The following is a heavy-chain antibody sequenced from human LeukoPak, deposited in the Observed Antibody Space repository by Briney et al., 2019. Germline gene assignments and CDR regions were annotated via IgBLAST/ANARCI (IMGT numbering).Heavy chain of an antibody. CDR1: GYTFTSYG. CDR2: ISAYNGNT. Sequence: ASVKVSCKASGYTFTSYGISWVRQAPGQGLEWMGWISAYNGNTNYAQKFQGRVTITTDESTSTAYMELSSLRSEDTAVYYCTSFGVDAFDIWGQGTMVTVSS. D-gene: IGHD3-3*01. CDR3: TSFGVDAFDI. V-gene: IGHV1-18*01. J-gene: IGHJ3*02.